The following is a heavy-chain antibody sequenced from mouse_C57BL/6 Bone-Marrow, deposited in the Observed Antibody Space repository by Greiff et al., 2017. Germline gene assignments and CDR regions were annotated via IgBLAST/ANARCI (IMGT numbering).Heavy chain of an antibody. Sequence: EVKLMESGPGMVKPSQSLSLTCTVTGYSITSGYDWHWIRHFPGNKLEWMGYISYSGSTNYNPSLKSRISITHDTSKNHFFLKLNSVTTEDTATYYCARSYDYDAMDYWGQGTSVTVSS. V-gene: IGHV3-1*01. D-gene: IGHD2-10*02. CDR2: ISYSGST. J-gene: IGHJ4*01. CDR3: ARSYDYDAMDY. CDR1: GYSITSGYD.